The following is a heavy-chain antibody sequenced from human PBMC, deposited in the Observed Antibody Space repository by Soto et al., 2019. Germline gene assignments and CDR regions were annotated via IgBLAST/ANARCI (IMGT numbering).Heavy chain of an antibody. V-gene: IGHV3-48*02. Sequence: EVQLVESGGGLVQPGGSLRLSCAASGFTFTSNSMNWVRQAPGKGLEWISYITSSSSTIYYADSVKGRFTISRDNAKNSLYLQMNSLRDDDTAVYYGARGRVGTAYFDYWGQGALVTVSS. CDR1: GFTFTSNS. CDR3: ARGRVGTAYFDY. D-gene: IGHD2-21*02. J-gene: IGHJ4*02. CDR2: ITSSSSTI.